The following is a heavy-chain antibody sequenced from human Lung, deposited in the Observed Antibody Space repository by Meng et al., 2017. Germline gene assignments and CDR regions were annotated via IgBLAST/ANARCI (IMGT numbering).Heavy chain of an antibody. Sequence: GQLRHGGEGLLKASETWSLDCVVSGGFCSDYYWSWIRQPPGKGLEWIGEINHSGSTNYNPSLERRATISVDTSQNNLSLKLSSVTAADSAVYYCARGPTTMAHDFDYWGQGTLVTVSS. V-gene: IGHV4-34*01. J-gene: IGHJ4*02. D-gene: IGHD4-11*01. CDR1: GGFCSDYY. CDR2: INHSGST. CDR3: ARGPTTMAHDFDY.